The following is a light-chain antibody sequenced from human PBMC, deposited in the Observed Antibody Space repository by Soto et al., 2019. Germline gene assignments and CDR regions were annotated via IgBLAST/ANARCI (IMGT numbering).Light chain of an antibody. CDR3: QQRSNWLALN. V-gene: IGKV3-11*01. CDR2: DAS. J-gene: IGKJ4*01. Sequence: EIVLTQSPATLSLSPGERATLSCRASQSVSSYLAWYQQKPGQAPRLLIYDASNKATGIPARFSGSGSGTDFTLTISSLEPEDFAVYSCQQRSNWLALNFGGGTKVEIK. CDR1: QSVSSY.